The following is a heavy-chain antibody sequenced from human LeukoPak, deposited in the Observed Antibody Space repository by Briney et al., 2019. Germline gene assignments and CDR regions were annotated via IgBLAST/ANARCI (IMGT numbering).Heavy chain of an antibody. J-gene: IGHJ5*02. CDR3: ARHGDYDFWSGGFDP. D-gene: IGHD3-3*01. Sequence: GESLRTSCKGSGYSFTSYWISWVRQMPGKGLEWMGRIDPSDSYTNYSPSFQGHVTISADKSISTAYLQWSSLKASDTAMYYCARHGDYDFWSGGFDPWGQGTLVTVSS. V-gene: IGHV5-10-1*01. CDR2: IDPSDSYT. CDR1: GYSFTSYW.